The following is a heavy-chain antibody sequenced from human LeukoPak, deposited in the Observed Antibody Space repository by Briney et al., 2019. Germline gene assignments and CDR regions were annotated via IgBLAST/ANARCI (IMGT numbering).Heavy chain of an antibody. CDR2: IYHSGST. J-gene: IGHJ4*02. CDR1: GYSISSGYY. CDR3: ARGVVDTAMGAIDY. D-gene: IGHD5-18*01. V-gene: IGHV4-38-2*02. Sequence: SETLSLTCTVSGYSISSGYYWGWIRQPPGKGLEWIGSIYHSGSTYYNPSLKSRVTISVDTSKNQFSLKLSSVTAADTAVYYCARGVVDTAMGAIDYWGQGTLVTVSS.